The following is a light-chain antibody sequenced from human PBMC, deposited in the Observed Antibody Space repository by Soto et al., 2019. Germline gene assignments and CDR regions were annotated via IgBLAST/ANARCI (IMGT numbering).Light chain of an antibody. CDR1: SSDVGAYSY. V-gene: IGLV2-11*01. CDR2: DVS. Sequence: QSALTQPRSVSGSPGQSVTISCTGTSSDVGAYSYVSWFQQHPGKAPKLMIYDVSERPSGVPDRFSGPKSGNTASLTISGLQAEDESDYYCCSYAGTYSYVIFGGGTKLTVL. J-gene: IGLJ2*01. CDR3: CSYAGTYSYVI.